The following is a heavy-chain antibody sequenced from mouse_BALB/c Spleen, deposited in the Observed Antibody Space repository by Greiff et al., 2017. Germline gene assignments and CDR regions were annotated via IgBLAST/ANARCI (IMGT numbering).Heavy chain of an antibody. Sequence: EVHLVESGGGLVKPGGSLKLSCAASGFTFSDYYMYWVRQTPEKRLEWVATISDGGSYTYYPDSVKGRFTISRDNAKNNLYLQMSSLKSEDTAMYYCARDYDYDQAWFAYWGQGTLVTVSA. CDR2: ISDGGSYT. CDR1: GFTFSDYY. J-gene: IGHJ3*01. V-gene: IGHV5-4*02. CDR3: ARDYDYDQAWFAY. D-gene: IGHD2-4*01.